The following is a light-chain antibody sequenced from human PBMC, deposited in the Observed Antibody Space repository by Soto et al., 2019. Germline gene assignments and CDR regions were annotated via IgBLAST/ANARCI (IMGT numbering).Light chain of an antibody. CDR2: GAS. J-gene: IGKJ5*01. CDR3: QQRHMWPIT. Sequence: EIVMTQSPVTLSVSPGERATLSCRASQSVSNNLAWYQQKPGQAPRLLIYGASIRATGIPDRFSGSGSGTDFTLTISSLEPEDSAVYYCQQRHMWPITFGQGTRLEIK. CDR1: QSVSNN. V-gene: IGKV3D-15*01.